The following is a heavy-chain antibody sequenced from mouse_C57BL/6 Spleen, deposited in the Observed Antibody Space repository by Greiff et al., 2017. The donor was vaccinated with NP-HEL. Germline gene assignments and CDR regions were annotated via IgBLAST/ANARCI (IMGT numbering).Heavy chain of an antibody. D-gene: IGHD1-1*01. J-gene: IGHJ4*01. CDR2: IYPGGGDT. CDR1: GYAFSSYW. V-gene: IGHV1-80*01. Sequence: QVQLQQSGAELVKPGASVKLSCKASGYAFSSYWMNWVKQRPGQGLEWIGQIYPGGGDTNYNGKFKGKATLTADKSSSTAYMQLSSLTSEDSAVYFCAPYYYGSSPYAMDYWGQGTSVTVSS. CDR3: APYYYGSSPYAMDY.